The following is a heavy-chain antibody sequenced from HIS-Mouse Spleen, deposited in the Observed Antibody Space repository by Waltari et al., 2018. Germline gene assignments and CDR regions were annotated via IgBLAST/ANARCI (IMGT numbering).Heavy chain of an antibody. J-gene: IGHJ6*02. CDR3: ARDRDGTTAYYYYGMDV. CDR2: INPNSGGT. D-gene: IGHD1-7*01. V-gene: IGHV1-2*02. CDR1: GYTFTGYY. Sequence: QVQLVQSGAEVKKPGASVKVSCKASGYTFTGYYMHWVRQAPGQGLEWMGWINPNSGGTNYAQKLQGRVTMTRDTSISTAYMELSRLRSDDTAVYYCARDRDGTTAYYYYGMDVWGQGTTVTVSS.